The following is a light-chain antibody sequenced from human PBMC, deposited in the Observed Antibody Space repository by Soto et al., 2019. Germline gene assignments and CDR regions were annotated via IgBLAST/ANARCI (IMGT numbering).Light chain of an antibody. CDR2: GAS. J-gene: IGKJ2*01. CDR3: QQYGSSPVT. V-gene: IGKV3-20*01. Sequence: EIVLTQSPGTLSLSPGERATLSCRASQSVSSSYLAWYQQKPGQAPRLLIYGASSRATGFPDRFSGSGSGTDFTLTISRLEPEDFAVYYCQQYGSSPVTFGQGTKLELK. CDR1: QSVSSSY.